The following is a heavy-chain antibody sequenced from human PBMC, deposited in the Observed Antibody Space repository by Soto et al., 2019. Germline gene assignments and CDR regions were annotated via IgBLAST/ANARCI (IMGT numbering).Heavy chain of an antibody. J-gene: IGHJ4*02. V-gene: IGHV3-30*18. CDR3: SKRTTLPTGDFDY. D-gene: IGHD4-4*01. Sequence: QVQLVESGGGVVQPGKSLRLSCAASGFTFSSYGMHWVRQAPGKGLEWVAVISYDGSNKYFSDSVKGRFTISRDNSKNTLYLQINSQRAEDTAVDYFSKRTTLPTGDFDYRGLG. CDR1: GFTFSSYG. CDR2: ISYDGSNK.